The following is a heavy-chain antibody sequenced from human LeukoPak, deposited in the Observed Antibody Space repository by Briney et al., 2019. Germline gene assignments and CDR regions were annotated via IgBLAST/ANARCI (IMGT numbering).Heavy chain of an antibody. CDR1: GGTFSSYA. Sequence: ASVKVSCKASGGTFSSYAISWVRQAPGQGLEWMGGIIPIFGTANYAQKFQGRVTITADESTSTAYMELSSLRSEDTAVYYCARLYYDFWSGYYMGYFDYWGQGTLVTVSS. J-gene: IGHJ4*02. D-gene: IGHD3-3*01. V-gene: IGHV1-69*01. CDR2: IIPIFGTA. CDR3: ARLYYDFWSGYYMGYFDY.